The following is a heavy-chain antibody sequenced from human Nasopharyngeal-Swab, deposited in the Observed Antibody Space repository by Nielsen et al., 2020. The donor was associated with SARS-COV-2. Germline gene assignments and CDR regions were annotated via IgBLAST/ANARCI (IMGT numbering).Heavy chain of an antibody. CDR3: ATEGYDRRFYYCGMDV. CDR1: GGSVSSGSYY. D-gene: IGHD3-22*01. CDR2: IYYRGST. V-gene: IGHV4-61*01. Sequence: SETLSLTCTVSGGSVSSGSYYWSWIRQPPGKGLEWIGYIYYRGSTNYNPSLKSRVTISVDTSKNQFSLKLSSVTAADTAVYYCATEGYDRRFYYCGMDVWGQGTTVTVSS. J-gene: IGHJ6*02.